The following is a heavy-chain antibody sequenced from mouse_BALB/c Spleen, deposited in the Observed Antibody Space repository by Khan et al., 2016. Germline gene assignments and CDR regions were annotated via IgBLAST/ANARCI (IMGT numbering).Heavy chain of an antibody. CDR1: GYSFTGYF. V-gene: IGHV1-37*01. CDR3: GSSRYLGGLPY. J-gene: IGHJ3*01. D-gene: IGHD3-1*01. CDR2: IYPYIGDT. Sequence: EVQLQESGPELVKPGASVKISCKASGYSFTGYFMNWVKQSHGKSLEWIGRIYPYIGDTFYNQNFKGKATLTVDKSSSTAHMELLSLTSEDSAVYYCGSSRYLGGLPYWGQGTLVTVSA.